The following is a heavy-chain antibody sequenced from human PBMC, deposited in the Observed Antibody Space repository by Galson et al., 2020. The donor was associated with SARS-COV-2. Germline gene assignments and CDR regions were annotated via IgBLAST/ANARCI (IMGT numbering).Heavy chain of an antibody. CDR1: GGSIRSSSYH. Sequence: TSETLSLTCTVSGGSIRSSSYHWGWIRQPPGKGLEWIGSIYYSGSTYYNPSLKSRVTISVDTSKNQFSLKLSSVTAADTAVYYCATDMTQLRYFDWLFEAGMDVWGQGTTVTVSS. D-gene: IGHD3-9*01. CDR2: IYYSGST. J-gene: IGHJ6*02. V-gene: IGHV4-39*01. CDR3: ATDMTQLRYFDWLFEAGMDV.